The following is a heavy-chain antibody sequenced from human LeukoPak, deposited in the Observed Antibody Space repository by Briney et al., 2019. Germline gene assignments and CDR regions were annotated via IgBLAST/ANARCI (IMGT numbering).Heavy chain of an antibody. D-gene: IGHD3-10*01. CDR1: GFTFSSYW. CDR2: IKQDGSEK. V-gene: IGHV3-7*04. J-gene: IGHJ4*02. Sequence: GGSLRLSCAASGFTFSSYWMSWVRQAPGKGLECVANIKQDGSEKYYVDSGKGRFTISRDNAKNSLYLKMSSLRVEDTAVYYCARDGRSSGSNYYWGQGTLVTVSS. CDR3: ARDGRSSGSNYY.